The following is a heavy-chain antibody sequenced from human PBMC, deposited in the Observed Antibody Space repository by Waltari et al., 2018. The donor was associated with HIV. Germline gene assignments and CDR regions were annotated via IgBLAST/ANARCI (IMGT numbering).Heavy chain of an antibody. Sequence: EVQVLESGGTLVQPGGCLRVSCAASGFAFSNYAVSWVRQAAGQGLEWVSAISKSGDRTYYADSVRGRFTISRDNSKNTLSLQMNSLRVEDTAVYYCAIPGSGLYPTPLDLWGQGTLVTVSS. CDR3: AIPGSGLYPTPLDL. CDR1: GFAFSNYA. V-gene: IGHV3-23*01. CDR2: ISKSGDRT. J-gene: IGHJ5*02. D-gene: IGHD2-2*02.